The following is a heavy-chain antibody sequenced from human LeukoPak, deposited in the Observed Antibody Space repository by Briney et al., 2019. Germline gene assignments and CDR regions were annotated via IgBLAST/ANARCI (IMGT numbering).Heavy chain of an antibody. D-gene: IGHD5-18*01. CDR1: GGSISGYF. CDR3: ARTTEGGYTYGYFYYYYMDV. V-gene: IGHV4-59*01. Sequence: SETLSLTCAVSGGSISGYFWSWIRQPPGTGLEWIGHIYYTGRTNYNPSLNGRVSMSVDTSKNQFSLRLNSVTAADTAVYYCARTTEGGYTYGYFYYYYMDVWGKGTTVTISS. CDR2: IYYTGRT. J-gene: IGHJ6*03.